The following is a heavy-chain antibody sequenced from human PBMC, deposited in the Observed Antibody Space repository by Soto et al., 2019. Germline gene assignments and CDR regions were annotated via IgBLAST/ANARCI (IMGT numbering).Heavy chain of an antibody. Sequence: QVQLVQSGAAVKKPGASVKVSCKASGYIFTSYYISWERQAPGQGLEWMGWISAYNGNTNYAQKIQGRVTMTTDTSTRTAYMEMRSLRSDDTAVYYCARDAPPADYWGQGTLVTVSS. J-gene: IGHJ4*02. CDR2: ISAYNGNT. V-gene: IGHV1-18*01. CDR1: GYIFTSYY. CDR3: ARDAPPADY.